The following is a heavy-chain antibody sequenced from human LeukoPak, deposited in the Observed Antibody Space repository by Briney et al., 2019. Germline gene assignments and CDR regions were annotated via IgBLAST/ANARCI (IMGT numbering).Heavy chain of an antibody. D-gene: IGHD3-10*01. V-gene: IGHV3-30*18. J-gene: IGHJ3*02. CDR2: ISYDGSNK. CDR3: ANFGTLVRGVQGAFDI. CDR1: GFTFSSYG. Sequence: GRSLRLSCAASGFTFSSYGMHWVRQTPGKGLEWVAVISYDGSNKYYADSVKGRFTISRDNSKNTLYLQMNSLRAEDTAVYYCANFGTLVRGVQGAFDIWGQGTMVTVSS.